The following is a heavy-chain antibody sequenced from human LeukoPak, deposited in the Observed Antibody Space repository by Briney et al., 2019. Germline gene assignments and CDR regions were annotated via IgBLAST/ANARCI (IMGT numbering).Heavy chain of an antibody. V-gene: IGHV1-69*04. CDR1: GGTFSSYA. J-gene: IGHJ5*02. D-gene: IGHD6-19*01. CDR3: ADHRSSGYWFDP. Sequence: GSSVKVSCKASGGTFSSYAISWVRQAPGQGLEWMGRIIPILGIANYAQKFQGRVMITADKSTSTAYMELSSLRSEDTAVYYCADHRSSGYWFDPWGQGTLVTVSS. CDR2: IIPILGIA.